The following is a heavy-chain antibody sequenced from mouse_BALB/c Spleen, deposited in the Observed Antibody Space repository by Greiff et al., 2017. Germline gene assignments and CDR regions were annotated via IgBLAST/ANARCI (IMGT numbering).Heavy chain of an antibody. J-gene: IGHJ3*01. D-gene: IGHD1-1*01. V-gene: IGHV5-4*02. Sequence: EVKLVESGGGLVKPGGSLKLSCAASGFTFSYYYMYWVRQTPEKRLEWVATISDGGSYTYYPDSVKGRFTISRDNAKNNLYLQMSSLKSEDTAMYYCARGDYGSSFAYWGQGTLVTVSA. CDR1: GFTFSYYY. CDR2: ISDGGSYT. CDR3: ARGDYGSSFAY.